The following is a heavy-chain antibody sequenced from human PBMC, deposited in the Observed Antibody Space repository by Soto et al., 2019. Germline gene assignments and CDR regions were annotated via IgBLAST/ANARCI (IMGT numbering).Heavy chain of an antibody. Sequence: SVKVSSKAACYTFTSYGISWVRQAPGQGLEWMGWISAYNGNTNYAQKLQGRVTMTTDTYTSTDYMELRSLRSDDTAVYYCARVNRIVGATKNFDYWGQGTLVTVSS. D-gene: IGHD1-26*01. J-gene: IGHJ4*02. CDR2: ISAYNGNT. V-gene: IGHV1-18*04. CDR3: ARVNRIVGATKNFDY. CDR1: CYTFTSYG.